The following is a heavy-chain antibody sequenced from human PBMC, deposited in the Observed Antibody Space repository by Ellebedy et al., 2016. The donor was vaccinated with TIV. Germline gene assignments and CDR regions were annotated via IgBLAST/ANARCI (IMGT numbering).Heavy chain of an antibody. J-gene: IGHJ3*02. CDR1: GFSFTNYG. CDR2: IWFDGSTK. Sequence: PGGSLRLSCAASGFSFTNYGLHWVRQAPGKGLEWVAVIWFDGSTKYYADSVKGRFTISRDNSKNTLYVQMNSLRAEDTAVYYCVRPWDYYYFNIWGQGTMVTVSS. D-gene: IGHD1-7*01. CDR3: VRPWDYYYFNI. V-gene: IGHV3-33*01.